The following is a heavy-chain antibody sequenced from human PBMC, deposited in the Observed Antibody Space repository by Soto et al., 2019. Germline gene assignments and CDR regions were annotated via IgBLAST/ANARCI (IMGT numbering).Heavy chain of an antibody. CDR3: ARGSRPRAPLPTITMVRGVNDNTASLDY. Sequence: PSETLSLTCAVSGGSISSCGYSWSWSRQPPGKGLEWIGYMYHSGSTNYNPSLKSRVTISVDTSKNQFSLKLSSVTAADTAVYYCARGSRPRAPLPTITMVRGVNDNTASLDYWGQGTLVTVSS. CDR1: GGSISSCGYS. CDR2: MYHSGST. J-gene: IGHJ4*02. V-gene: IGHV4-30-2*01. D-gene: IGHD3-10*01.